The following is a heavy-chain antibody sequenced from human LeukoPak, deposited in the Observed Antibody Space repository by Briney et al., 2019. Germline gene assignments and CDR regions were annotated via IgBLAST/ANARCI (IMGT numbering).Heavy chain of an antibody. CDR1: GGSISSGSYY. Sequence: PSETLSLTCTVSGGSISSGSYYWSWIRQPAGKGLEWIGRIYTSGSTNYNPSLKSRVTMSVDTSKNQFSLKLSSVTAADTAVYYCARTASSLPYYYYMDVWGKGTTVTVSS. J-gene: IGHJ6*03. V-gene: IGHV4-61*02. CDR3: ARTASSLPYYYYMDV. D-gene: IGHD1-26*01. CDR2: IYTSGST.